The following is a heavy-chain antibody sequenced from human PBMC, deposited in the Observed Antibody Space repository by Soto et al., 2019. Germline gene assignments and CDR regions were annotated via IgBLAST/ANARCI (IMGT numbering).Heavy chain of an antibody. V-gene: IGHV4-59*01. CDR1: GGSISSYY. D-gene: IGHD3-3*01. Sequence: QVQLQESGPGLVKPSETLSLTCTVSGGSISSYYWSWIRQPPGKGLEWIGFIYYSGSTNYNPSLKSRVTISVDTSKNQFSLKLSSVTAADTAVDYCARSLSGYWGYFDLWGRGTLVTVSS. CDR2: IYYSGST. J-gene: IGHJ2*01. CDR3: ARSLSGYWGYFDL.